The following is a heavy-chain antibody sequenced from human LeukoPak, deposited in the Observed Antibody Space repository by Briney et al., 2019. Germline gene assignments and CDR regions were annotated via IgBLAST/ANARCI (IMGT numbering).Heavy chain of an antibody. D-gene: IGHD3-22*01. J-gene: IGHJ4*02. CDR1: GFSFGRYG. CDR2: LSYEGRKK. V-gene: IGHV3-30*02. CDR3: AREMVRVDSSGYYPFDL. Sequence: GGSLRLSCVASGFSFGRYGMYWVRRAPGKGLEWLAFLSYEGRKKEFADSVKGRSTVSKDNSRNTLYLQLNNLRPEDTAVYYCAREMVRVDSSGYYPFDLWGQGTLVTV.